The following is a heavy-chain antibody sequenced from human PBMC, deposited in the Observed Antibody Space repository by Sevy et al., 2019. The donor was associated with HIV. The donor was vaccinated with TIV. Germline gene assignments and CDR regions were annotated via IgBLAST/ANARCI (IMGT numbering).Heavy chain of an antibody. V-gene: IGHV3-23*01. Sequence: GGSLRLSCAASGFTFAKYSMSWLRRAPGKGLEWVSTFSFGCGRINYADSVKGRFTISRDASKNTLYLQMNSLRAEDTATSFCAREGCTQPHDYWGQGTLVTVSS. J-gene: IGHJ4*02. CDR1: GFTFAKYS. CDR3: AREGCTQPHDY. CDR2: FSFGCGRI.